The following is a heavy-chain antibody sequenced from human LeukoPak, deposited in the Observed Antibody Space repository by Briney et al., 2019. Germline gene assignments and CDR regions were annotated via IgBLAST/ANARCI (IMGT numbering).Heavy chain of an antibody. CDR2: IYSGGST. Sequence: GGSLRLSCAASGFTFDDYGMSWVRQAPGKGLEWVSVIYSGGSTYYADSVKGRFTISRDNSKNTLYLQMNSLRAEDTAVYYCASADFTGFDYWGQGTLVTVSS. CDR1: GFTFDDYG. CDR3: ASADFTGFDY. J-gene: IGHJ4*02. D-gene: IGHD3-3*01. V-gene: IGHV3-53*01.